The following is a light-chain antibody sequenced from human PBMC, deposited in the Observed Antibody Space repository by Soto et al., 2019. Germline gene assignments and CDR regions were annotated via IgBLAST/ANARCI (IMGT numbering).Light chain of an antibody. CDR2: AAS. V-gene: IGKV1-5*01. J-gene: IGKJ4*01. CDR1: QSIRSW. Sequence: IQMTQSPSTLYASVGDTVTMTCRASQSIRSWLAWYQQKPGKAPKLLIYAASTLQSGVPSRFSGSGSGTDFTLTISSLQPEDFATYYCQQLNSYPFTFGGGTKVDIK. CDR3: QQLNSYPFT.